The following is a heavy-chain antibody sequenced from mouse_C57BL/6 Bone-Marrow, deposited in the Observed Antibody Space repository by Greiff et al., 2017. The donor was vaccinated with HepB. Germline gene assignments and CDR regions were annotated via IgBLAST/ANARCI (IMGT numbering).Heavy chain of an antibody. CDR1: GFTFSSYG. CDR2: ISSGGSYT. V-gene: IGHV5-6*02. J-gene: IGHJ3*01. CDR3: ARQGGWLPPALLAY. Sequence: EVMLVESGGDLVKPGGSLKLSCAASGFTFSSYGMSWVRQTPDKRLEWVATISSGGSYTYYPDSVKGRFTISRDNAKNTLYLQMSSLKSEDTAMYYCARQGGWLPPALLAYWGQGTRVTVSA. D-gene: IGHD2-3*01.